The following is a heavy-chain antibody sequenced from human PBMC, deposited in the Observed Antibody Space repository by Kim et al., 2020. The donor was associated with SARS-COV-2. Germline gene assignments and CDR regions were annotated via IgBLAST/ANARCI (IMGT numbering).Heavy chain of an antibody. Sequence: SAKVSCKASGGTFSSYAISWVRQAPGQGLEWMGRIIPIFGIANYAQKFQGRVTITTDKSTSTAYMELSSLRSEDTAVYYCARDEAATVYYYYYMDVWGKGTTVTVSS. D-gene: IGHD2-15*01. CDR3: ARDEAATVYYYYYMDV. V-gene: IGHV1-69*04. CDR2: IIPIFGIA. CDR1: GGTFSSYA. J-gene: IGHJ6*03.